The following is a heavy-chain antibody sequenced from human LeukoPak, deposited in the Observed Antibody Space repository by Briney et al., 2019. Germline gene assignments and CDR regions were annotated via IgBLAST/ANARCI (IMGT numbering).Heavy chain of an antibody. Sequence: ASVKVSCKASGYTFTSYYLHWVRQAPGQGLEWMGIINFSGGSTTYAQKFQGRVTMTRDTSTSTVYMELSSLRSEDTAVYYCARSPRSSYYFDYWGQGTLVTVSS. CDR1: GYTFTSYY. CDR2: INFSGGST. V-gene: IGHV1-46*01. CDR3: ARSPRSSYYFDY. J-gene: IGHJ4*02.